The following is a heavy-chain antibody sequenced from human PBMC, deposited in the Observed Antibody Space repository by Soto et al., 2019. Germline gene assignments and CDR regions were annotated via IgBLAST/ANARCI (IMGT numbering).Heavy chain of an antibody. Sequence: QVQLVESGGGVVQPGRSLRVSCAASGFTFSSYGMHWVRQAPGKGLEWVAVIWYDGSNKYHADSVKGRFTISRDNSKNTLYLQMNSLRAEETAVYYCARIMCGGDCYDFDYWGQGTLVTVSS. CDR3: ARIMCGGDCYDFDY. CDR2: IWYDGSNK. D-gene: IGHD2-21*02. CDR1: GFTFSSYG. V-gene: IGHV3-33*01. J-gene: IGHJ4*02.